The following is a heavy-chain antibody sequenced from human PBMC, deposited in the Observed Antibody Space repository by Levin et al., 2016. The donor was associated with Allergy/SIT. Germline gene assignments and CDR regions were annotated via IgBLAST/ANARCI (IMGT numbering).Heavy chain of an antibody. Sequence: ASVKVSCKASGYTFTSYGISWVRQAPGQGLEWMGWINTNTGNPTYAQGFTGRFVFSLDTSVSTAYLQISSLKAEDTAVYYCARFRTATSSSWNRRWWFDPWGQGTLVTVSS. CDR1: GYTFTSYG. J-gene: IGHJ5*02. D-gene: IGHD6-13*01. CDR2: INTNTGNP. CDR3: ARFRTATSSSWNRRWWFDP. V-gene: IGHV7-4-1*02.